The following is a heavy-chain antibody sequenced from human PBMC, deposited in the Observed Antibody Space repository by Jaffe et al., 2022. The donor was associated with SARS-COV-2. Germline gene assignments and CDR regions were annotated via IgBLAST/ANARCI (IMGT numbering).Heavy chain of an antibody. CDR1: RMSISSGNYF. D-gene: IGHD2-15*01. J-gene: IGHJ4*02. CDR3: VRLHCSGSSCSRGGAFDY. V-gene: IGHV4-30-4*01. Sequence: QVLLQESGPGLVNPAQTLSLTCTVSRMSISSGNYFWTWMRQPPGEGLEWIGYIYYTGSAYVNPSLDSRAALSIDTSRNQFSLWLSSVTGADTAVYYCVRLHCSGSSCSRGGAFDYWGRGTLVTVSS. CDR2: IYYTGSA.